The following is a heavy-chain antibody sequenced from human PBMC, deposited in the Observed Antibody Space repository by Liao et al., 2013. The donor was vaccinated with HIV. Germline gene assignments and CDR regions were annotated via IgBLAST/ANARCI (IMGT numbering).Heavy chain of an antibody. D-gene: IGHD5-18*01. CDR1: GGSISSYY. CDR3: ATRTGYSYGSGAFDI. CDR2: IYYSGST. Sequence: QVQLQESGPGLVKPSETLSLTCTVSGGSISSYYWSWIRQPPGKGLEWIGYIYYSGSTNYNPSLKSRVTISVDTSKNQFSLKLSSVTAADTAVYYCATRTGYSYGSGAFDIWGQGTMVTVSS. J-gene: IGHJ3*02. V-gene: IGHV4-59*01.